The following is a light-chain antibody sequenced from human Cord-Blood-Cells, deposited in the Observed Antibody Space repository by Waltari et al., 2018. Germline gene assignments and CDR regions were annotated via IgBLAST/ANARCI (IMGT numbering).Light chain of an antibody. V-gene: IGKV3-20*01. CDR2: GAS. CDR3: QQYGSSPYT. Sequence: DIVLTPSPGTLPVSPGERATLSCRASQSVSSSYLAWYQQKPGQAPRLLIYGASSRATGIPDRFSGSGSGTDFTLTISRLEPEDFAVYYCQQYGSSPYTFGQGTKLEIK. J-gene: IGKJ2*01. CDR1: QSVSSSY.